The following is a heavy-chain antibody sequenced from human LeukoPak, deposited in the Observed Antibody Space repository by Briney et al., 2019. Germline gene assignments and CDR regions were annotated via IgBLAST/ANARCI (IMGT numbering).Heavy chain of an antibody. J-gene: IGHJ3*02. V-gene: IGHV5-51*01. CDR3: ARQRYCGGDCYYDAFDI. CDR1: GYSFTSYW. Sequence: GESLKISCKGSGYSFTSYWIGWVRQMPGKGLEWMGIIYPGDSDTRYSPSFQRQVTISADKSISTAYLQWSSLKASDTAMYYCARQRYCGGDCYYDAFDIWGQGTMVTVSS. CDR2: IYPGDSDT. D-gene: IGHD2-21*02.